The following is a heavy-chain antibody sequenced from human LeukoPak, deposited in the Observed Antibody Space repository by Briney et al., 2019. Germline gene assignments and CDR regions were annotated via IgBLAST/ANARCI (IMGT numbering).Heavy chain of an antibody. D-gene: IGHD1-1*01. CDR3: AKVHGVPY. CDR2: INRPPDST. CDR1: GLTFSSSW. Sequence: GGSLRLSCAVSGLTFSSSWMDWVRQAPGKGLEWVSGINRPPDSTFAADSVKGRFTISRDNSKNTLYLQMNSLRVEDTALYYCAKVHGVPYWGQGTLVTVSS. J-gene: IGHJ4*02. V-gene: IGHV3-23*01.